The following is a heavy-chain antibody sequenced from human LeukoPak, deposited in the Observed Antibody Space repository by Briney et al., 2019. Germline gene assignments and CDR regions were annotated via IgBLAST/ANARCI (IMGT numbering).Heavy chain of an antibody. J-gene: IGHJ4*02. CDR1: GFTFSSYG. Sequence: GGSLRLSCAASGFTFSSYGMNWVRQAPGKGLEWVSSISSSSSYIYYADSVKGRFTISRDNAKNSLYLQMNSLRAEDTAVYYCARDIVVVPAAIWVAAAGIGYFDYWGQGTLVTVSS. V-gene: IGHV3-21*01. CDR3: ARDIVVVPAAIWVAAAGIGYFDY. D-gene: IGHD2-2*01. CDR2: ISSSSSYI.